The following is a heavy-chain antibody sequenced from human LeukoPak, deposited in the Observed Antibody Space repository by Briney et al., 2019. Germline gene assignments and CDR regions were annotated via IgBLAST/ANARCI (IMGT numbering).Heavy chain of an antibody. V-gene: IGHV4-39*01. CDR2: IYYSGST. Sequence: PSETLSLTCTVSGGSISSYYWGWIRQPPGKGLEWIGSIYYSGSTYYNPSLKSRVTISVDTSKNQFSLKLSSVTAADTAVYYCARPSGRSGYHFDYWGQGTLVTVSS. J-gene: IGHJ4*02. CDR3: ARPSGRSGYHFDY. CDR1: GGSISSYY. D-gene: IGHD3-3*01.